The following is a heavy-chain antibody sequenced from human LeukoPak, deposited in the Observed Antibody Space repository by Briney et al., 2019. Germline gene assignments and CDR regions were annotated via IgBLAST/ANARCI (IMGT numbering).Heavy chain of an antibody. CDR1: GFTFSSYD. D-gene: IGHD3-10*01. CDR3: AKDPRAYASGFDY. CDR2: IRYDGSNK. Sequence: GGSLRLSCAASGFTFSSYDMHWVCQAPGKGLEWVAFIRYDGSNKYYADSVKGRFTISRDNCKNTLYLQMNSLRAVAAAVYYCAKDPRAYASGFDYWGQGTLVTVSS. J-gene: IGHJ4*02. V-gene: IGHV3-30*02.